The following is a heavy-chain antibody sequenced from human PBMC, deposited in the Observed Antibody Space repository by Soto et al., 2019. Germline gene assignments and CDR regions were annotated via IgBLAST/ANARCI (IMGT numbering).Heavy chain of an antibody. D-gene: IGHD3-9*01. J-gene: IGHJ4*02. V-gene: IGHV4-39*01. CDR3: ARRLRYFDWLSNYFDY. CDR2: IYYSGST. CDR1: GGSISSSSYY. Sequence: SETLSLSCTVSGGSISSSSYYWGWIRQPPGKGLEWIGSIYYSGSTYYNPSLKSRVTISVDTSKNQFSLKLSSVTAADTAVYYCARRLRYFDWLSNYFDYWGQGTLVTVSS.